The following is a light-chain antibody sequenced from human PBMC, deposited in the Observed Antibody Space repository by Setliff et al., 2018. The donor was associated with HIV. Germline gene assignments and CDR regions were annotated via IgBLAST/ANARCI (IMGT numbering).Light chain of an antibody. CDR1: SSDVGSYNL. Sequence: QSVLTQPASVSGSPGQSITLSCTGTSSDVGSYNLVSWYQHHPGKAPKLMIYEVSKRPSGVSNRFSGSKSGNTASLTISGLQAEDEADYYCCSYAGSSTYVFGTGTKVTV. J-gene: IGLJ1*01. V-gene: IGLV2-23*02. CDR3: CSYAGSSTYV. CDR2: EVS.